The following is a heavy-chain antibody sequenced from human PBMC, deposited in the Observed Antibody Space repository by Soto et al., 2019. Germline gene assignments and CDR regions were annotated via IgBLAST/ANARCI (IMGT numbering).Heavy chain of an antibody. CDR2: ISATGGST. V-gene: IGHV3-23*01. CDR3: AKTSSASERDSPGW. D-gene: IGHD2-21*01. Sequence: EVKLLESGGALVRPGGSLRLSCAASGFTFNNFAMNWVRQVPGKGLEWVAAISATGGSTFYSDSLSGRFTISRDNSKNTLFLQMKGLKAGDTAVDYCAKTSSASERDSPGWWGQGTLVTVSS. CDR1: GFTFNNFA. J-gene: IGHJ4*02.